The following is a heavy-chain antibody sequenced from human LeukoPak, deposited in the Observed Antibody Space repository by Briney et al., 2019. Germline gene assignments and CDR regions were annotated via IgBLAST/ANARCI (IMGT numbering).Heavy chain of an antibody. J-gene: IGHJ4*02. CDR1: GASISSGDYY. D-gene: IGHD5-18*01. Sequence: SQTLSLTCTVSGASISSGDYYWSWIRQAPGKGLEWIGDVYYSGSTYYNTSLKSRLTISVDTSKNQFSLKLSSVTAADTAVYYCARVADTAMNYFDYWGPGTLVTVSS. V-gene: IGHV4-30-4*08. CDR2: VYYSGST. CDR3: ARVADTAMNYFDY.